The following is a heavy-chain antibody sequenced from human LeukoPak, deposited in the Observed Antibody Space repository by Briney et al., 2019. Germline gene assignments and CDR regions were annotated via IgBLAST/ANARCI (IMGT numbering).Heavy chain of an antibody. Sequence: ASETLSLTCTVSGGSISSYYWSWIRQPPGKGLEWIGYIYYSGSTNYNPSLKSRVTISVDTSKNQFSLKLSSVTAADTAVYYCARQLGDGYNWAFDYWGQGTLVTVSS. D-gene: IGHD5-24*01. CDR2: IYYSGST. CDR3: ARQLGDGYNWAFDY. V-gene: IGHV4-59*08. CDR1: GGSISSYY. J-gene: IGHJ4*02.